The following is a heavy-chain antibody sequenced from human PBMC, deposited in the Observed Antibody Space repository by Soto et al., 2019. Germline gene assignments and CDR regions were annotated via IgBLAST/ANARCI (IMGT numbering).Heavy chain of an antibody. V-gene: IGHV4-34*01. J-gene: IGHJ6*03. CDR3: ARGRAAAALYYYYYMDV. D-gene: IGHD6-13*01. CDR1: GGSFSGYY. CDR2: INHSGST. Sequence: ETLSLTCAVYGGSFSGYYWSWIRQPPGKGLEWIGEINHSGSTNYNPSLKSRVTISVDTSKNQFSLKLSSVTAADTAVYYCARGRAAAALYYYYYMDVWGKGTTVTVSS.